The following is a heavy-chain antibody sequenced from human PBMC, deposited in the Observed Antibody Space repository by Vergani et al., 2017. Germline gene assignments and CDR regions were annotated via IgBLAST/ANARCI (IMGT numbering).Heavy chain of an antibody. CDR1: GGSISSSNW. CDR3: ARGLNIFGVIRGTSGYFQH. D-gene: IGHD3-3*02. CDR2: IYHSGST. J-gene: IGHJ1*01. V-gene: IGHV4-4*02. Sequence: QVQLQESGPGLVKPSGTLSLTCAVSGGSISSSNWWSWVRQPPGKGLEWIGEIYHSGSTNYNPSLKSRVTISVDTSKNQFSLKLSSVTAADTAVYYCARGLNIFGVIRGTSGYFQHWGQGTLVTVSS.